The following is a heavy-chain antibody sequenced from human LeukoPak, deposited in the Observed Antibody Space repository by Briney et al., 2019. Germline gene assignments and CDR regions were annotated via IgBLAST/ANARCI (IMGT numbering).Heavy chain of an antibody. Sequence: GGSLRLSCAASGFTFSSYDMHWVRQATGKGLEWVSAIGTAGDTYYPGSVKGRFTISRENAKNSLYLQMNSLRAEDTAVYYCAKAGRFGELSHYYYGMDVWGQGTTVTVSS. V-gene: IGHV3-13*01. CDR3: AKAGRFGELSHYYYGMDV. CDR2: IGTAGDT. CDR1: GFTFSSYD. J-gene: IGHJ6*02. D-gene: IGHD3-10*01.